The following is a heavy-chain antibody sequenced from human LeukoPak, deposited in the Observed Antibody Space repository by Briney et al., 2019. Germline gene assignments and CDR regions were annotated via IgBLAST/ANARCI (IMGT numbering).Heavy chain of an antibody. V-gene: IGHV3-74*01. CDR3: PGGFGHNWSPFEN. D-gene: IGHD1-1*01. CDR2: INGDGSDI. CDR1: GFTFRNYW. Sequence: GGSLRLSCAASGFTFRNYWMHWVRQAPGKGLVWVSRINGDGSDISYADIVKGRFTISRDNAKNTLSLQMDSLTDDDTALYYCPGGFGHNWSPFENWGQGTLVAVSS. J-gene: IGHJ4*02.